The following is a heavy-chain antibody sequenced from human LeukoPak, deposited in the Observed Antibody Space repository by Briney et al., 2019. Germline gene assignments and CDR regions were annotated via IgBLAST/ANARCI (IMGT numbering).Heavy chain of an antibody. D-gene: IGHD2-8*01. CDR3: ARAPVITNSWYWFDR. J-gene: IGHJ5*02. CDR1: GASISSDDYY. CDR2: IYNSGTT. Sequence: SETLSLTCTVSGASISSDDYYWSWIRQPPGNGLEWIGYIYNSGTTYYNPSLKSRLTISIDTSKNQSSLKLSSVTAADTALYYCARAPVITNSWYWFDRWGQGTLVTVSS. V-gene: IGHV4-30-4*08.